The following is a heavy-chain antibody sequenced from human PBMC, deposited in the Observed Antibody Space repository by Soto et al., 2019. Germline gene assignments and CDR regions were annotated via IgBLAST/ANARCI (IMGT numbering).Heavy chain of an antibody. CDR1: GCTFSSYA. V-gene: IGHV1-69*13. CDR2: IIPIFAAP. Sequence: SVKVSCKASGCTFSSYAISWVRQAPGQGLEWMGGIIPIFAAPNYAQKFQGRVTITADEATNIAYMELSSLRSEDTAIYYCARGLQVAGTGADMDVWGQGTKVTVYS. J-gene: IGHJ6*02. D-gene: IGHD6-19*01. CDR3: ARGLQVAGTGADMDV.